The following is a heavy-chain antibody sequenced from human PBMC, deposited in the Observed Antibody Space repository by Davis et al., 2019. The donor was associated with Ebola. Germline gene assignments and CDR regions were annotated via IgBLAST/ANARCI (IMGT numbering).Heavy chain of an antibody. CDR2: ISSSSSYI. D-gene: IGHD5-18*01. J-gene: IGHJ4*02. CDR3: ARDYSGATAMPGRIDY. V-gene: IGHV3-21*01. CDR1: GFTFSSYS. Sequence: GESLKISCAASGFTFSSYSMNWVRQAPGKGLEWVSSISSSSSYIYYADSVKGRFTISRDNAKNSLYLQMNSLRAEDTAVYYCARDYSGATAMPGRIDYWGQGTLVTVSS.